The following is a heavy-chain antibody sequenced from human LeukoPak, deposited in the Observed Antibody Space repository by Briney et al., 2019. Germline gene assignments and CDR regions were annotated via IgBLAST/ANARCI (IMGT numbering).Heavy chain of an antibody. CDR3: AKDYYDSGGSWHNWFDP. J-gene: IGHJ5*02. CDR2: ISYDGGNK. Sequence: GGSLRLSCAASGFTFSSYGMHWVRQAPGKGLEWVAVISYDGGNKYYADSVKGRFTISRDNSKNTLYLHMNSLRAEDTALYYCAKDYYDSGGSWHNWFDPWGQGTLVTVSS. CDR1: GFTFSSYG. V-gene: IGHV3-30*18. D-gene: IGHD3-22*01.